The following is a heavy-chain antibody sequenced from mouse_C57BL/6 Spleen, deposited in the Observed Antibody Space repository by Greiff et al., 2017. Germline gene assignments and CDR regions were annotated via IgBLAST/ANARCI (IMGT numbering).Heavy chain of an antibody. D-gene: IGHD3-1*01. CDR3: ARRARDY. CDR1: GYTFTSYW. J-gene: IGHJ2*02. V-gene: IGHV1-59*01. Sequence: VQLQQPGAELVRPGTSVKLSCKASGYTFTSYWMHWVKQRPGQGLEWIGVIDPSDSYTNSNQKFKGKATLTVDTSSSTAYMQLSSLTSEDSAVYCGARRARDYWGQGTSLTVSS. CDR2: IDPSDSYT.